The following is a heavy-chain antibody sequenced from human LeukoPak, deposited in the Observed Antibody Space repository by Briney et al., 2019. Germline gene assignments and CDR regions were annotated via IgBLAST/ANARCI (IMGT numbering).Heavy chain of an antibody. CDR2: INHSGST. D-gene: IGHD2-15*01. V-gene: IGHV4-34*01. CDR3: ARSYCSGGSCYSFYYGMDV. J-gene: IGHJ6*02. Sequence: PSETLSLTCAVYGGSFSGHYWSWIRQPPGKGLEWIGEINHSGSTNYNPSLKSRVTISVDTSKNQFSLKLSSVTAADTAVYYCARSYCSGGSCYSFYYGMDVWGQGTTDTVPS. CDR1: GGSFSGHY.